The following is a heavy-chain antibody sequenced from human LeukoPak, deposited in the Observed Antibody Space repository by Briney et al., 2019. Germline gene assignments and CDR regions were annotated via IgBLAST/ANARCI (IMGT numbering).Heavy chain of an antibody. J-gene: IGHJ6*03. CDR3: ARSGATSYYYYYYMDV. CDR1: GFTFSSYA. V-gene: IGHV3-23*01. D-gene: IGHD1-26*01. CDR2: ISGSGGST. Sequence: GGSLRLSCAASGFTFSSYAMSWVRQAPGKGLEWVSSISGSGGSTYYADSVKGRFTISRDNSKSTLYLQMNSLRAGDTALYYCARSGATSYYYYYYMDVWGKGTTVTVSS.